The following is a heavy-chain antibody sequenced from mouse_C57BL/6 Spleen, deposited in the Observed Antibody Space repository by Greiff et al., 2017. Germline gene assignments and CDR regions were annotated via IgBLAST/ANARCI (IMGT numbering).Heavy chain of an antibody. CDR1: GYTFTSYT. J-gene: IGHJ1*03. D-gene: IGHD3-3*01. CDR2: INPSSGYT. V-gene: IGHV1-4*01. Sequence: VQLQQSGAELARPGASVKMSCKASGYTFTSYTMHWVKQRPGQGLEWIGYINPSSGYTKYNQKFKDKATLTADKSSSTAYMQLCSLTSEDSAVYYCAIGFRDGGYFDVWGTGTTVTVSS. CDR3: AIGFRDGGYFDV.